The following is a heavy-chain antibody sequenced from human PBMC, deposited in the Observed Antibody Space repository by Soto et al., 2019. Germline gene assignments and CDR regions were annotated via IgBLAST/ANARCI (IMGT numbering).Heavy chain of an antibody. J-gene: IGHJ4*02. Sequence: EVQLVESGGVVVQPGGSLRLSCAASGFIFDDYTMHWVRQAPGKGLEWVSLISWDGGRTYYADSVKGRFTISRDNSKNSLFLQMNSLRTKDTALYYCAKGFCSGGSCYSADLDYWGQGTLVTVSS. CDR3: AKGFCSGGSCYSADLDY. CDR1: GFIFDDYT. CDR2: ISWDGGRT. V-gene: IGHV3-43*01. D-gene: IGHD2-15*01.